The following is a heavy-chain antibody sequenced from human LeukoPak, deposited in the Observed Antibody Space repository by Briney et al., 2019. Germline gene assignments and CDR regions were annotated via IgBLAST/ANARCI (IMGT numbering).Heavy chain of an antibody. V-gene: IGHV4-39*01. D-gene: IGHD3-22*01. CDR3: ANYDSSQYYFDY. J-gene: IGHJ4*02. CDR1: GGSISSSSYY. Sequence: PSETLSLTCTVSGGSISSSSYYWGWIRQPPGKGLEWIGSIYYSGSTYYNPSLKSRVTISVDTSKNQFSLKLSSVTAADTAVYYCANYDSSQYYFDYWGQGTLVTVSS. CDR2: IYYSGST.